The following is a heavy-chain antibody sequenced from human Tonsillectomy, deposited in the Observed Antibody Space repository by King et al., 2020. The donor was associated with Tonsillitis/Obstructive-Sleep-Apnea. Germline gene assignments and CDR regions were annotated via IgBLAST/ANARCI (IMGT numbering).Heavy chain of an antibody. CDR2: IYYSGST. CDR1: GGSISSYY. J-gene: IGHJ4*02. Sequence: QLQESGPGLVKPSETLSLTCTVSGGSISSYYWSWIRQPPGKGLEWIGYIYYSGSTNYNPSLKSRVTISVDTSKNQFSLKLSSVTAADTAVYYCARGIRGFGVIITYYFDYWGQGTLVTVSS. CDR3: ARGIRGFGVIITYYFDY. V-gene: IGHV4-59*01. D-gene: IGHD3-3*01.